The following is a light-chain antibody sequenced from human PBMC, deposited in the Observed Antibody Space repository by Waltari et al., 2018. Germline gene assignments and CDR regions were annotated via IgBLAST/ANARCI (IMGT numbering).Light chain of an antibody. CDR1: KLGDKY. V-gene: IGLV3-1*01. Sequence: SYDLTQPPPVSVSAGQTASITRSGDKLGDKYDCCYQQRPGQSPLLFIYQNNGRPSGIPERFSGSNSGNTPTLTISRTQAMDDADYYCQAWDSGAYVFWTGTKVTVL. CDR2: QNN. CDR3: QAWDSGAYV. J-gene: IGLJ1*01.